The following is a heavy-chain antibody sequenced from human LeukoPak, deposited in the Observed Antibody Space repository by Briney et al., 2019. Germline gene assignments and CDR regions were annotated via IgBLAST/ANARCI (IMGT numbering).Heavy chain of an antibody. D-gene: IGHD3-10*01. Sequence: GGSLRLSCAASGFTFSSYSMNWVRQAPGKGLEWVSSISGSSSYIYYADSVKGRFTISRDNAKNSLYLQMNSLRAEDTAVYYCARDELNYYGSGSYVRLDPWGQGTLVTVSS. J-gene: IGHJ5*02. CDR3: ARDELNYYGSGSYVRLDP. V-gene: IGHV3-21*01. CDR2: ISGSSSYI. CDR1: GFTFSSYS.